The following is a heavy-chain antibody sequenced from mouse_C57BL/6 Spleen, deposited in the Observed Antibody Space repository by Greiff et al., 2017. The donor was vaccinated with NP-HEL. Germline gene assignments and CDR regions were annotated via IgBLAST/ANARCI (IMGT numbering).Heavy chain of an antibody. V-gene: IGHV2-6*01. Sequence: VQLQQSGPGLVAPSQSLSITCTVSGFSLTSYGVDWVRQSPGKGLEWLGVIWGVGSTNYNSALKSRLSISKDNSKSQVFLKMNSLQTDDTAMYYCASDHGGSSGSFAYWGQGTLVTVSA. D-gene: IGHD3-2*02. CDR1: GFSLTSYG. CDR2: IWGVGST. J-gene: IGHJ3*01. CDR3: ASDHGGSSGSFAY.